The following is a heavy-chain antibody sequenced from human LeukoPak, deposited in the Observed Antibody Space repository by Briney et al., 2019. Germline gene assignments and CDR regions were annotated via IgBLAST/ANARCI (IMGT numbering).Heavy chain of an antibody. J-gene: IGHJ4*01. D-gene: IGHD1-26*01. Sequence: EASVKVSCKASGYTFTGYYMHWVRQAPGQGLEWMGWINPYSGGTNYAQKFQGRVTMTRDTSITTAYMELSRLRSDDTAVYYCARDAQPSGAFAGPGYWGQEPRSPSPQ. CDR2: INPYSGGT. V-gene: IGHV1-2*02. CDR1: GYTFTGYY. CDR3: ARDAQPSGAFAGPGY.